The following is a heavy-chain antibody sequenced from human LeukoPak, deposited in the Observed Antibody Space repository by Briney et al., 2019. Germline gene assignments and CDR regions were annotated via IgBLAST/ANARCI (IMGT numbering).Heavy chain of an antibody. D-gene: IGHD1-1*01. Sequence: GESLKISCRGSGYSFTSYWISRVRQLPGKGLEWMGRIDPSDSYTNYSPSFQGHVTISADKSISTAYLQWSSLKASDTAMYYCARHENPLGTSRGMDVWGQGTTVTVSS. CDR1: GYSFTSYW. CDR3: ARHENPLGTSRGMDV. CDR2: IDPSDSYT. J-gene: IGHJ6*02. V-gene: IGHV5-10-1*01.